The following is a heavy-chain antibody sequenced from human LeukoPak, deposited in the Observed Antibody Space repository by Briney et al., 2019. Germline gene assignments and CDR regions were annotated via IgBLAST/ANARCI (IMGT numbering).Heavy chain of an antibody. CDR2: FDPEDGET. V-gene: IGHV1-24*01. CDR3: ARLPLRSIAVGYYGMDV. CDR1: GYTLTELS. J-gene: IGHJ6*02. Sequence: ASVNVSCKVSGYTLTELSMHWVRQAPGKGLEWMGGFDPEDGETIYAQKFQGRVTITADESTSTAYMELSSLRSEDTAVYYCARLPLRSIAVGYYGMDVWGQGTTVTVSS. D-gene: IGHD6-6*01.